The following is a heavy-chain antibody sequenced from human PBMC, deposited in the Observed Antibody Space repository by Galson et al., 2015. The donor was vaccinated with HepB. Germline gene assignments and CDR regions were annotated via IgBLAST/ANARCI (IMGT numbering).Heavy chain of an antibody. D-gene: IGHD6-6*01. Sequence: SVKVSCKASGGTFSSYAISWVRQAPGQGLEWMGGIIPISGTANYAQKFQGRVTITADESTSTAYMELSSLRSEDTAVYYCARESIKNGYFDYWGQGTLVTVSS. CDR2: IIPISGTA. J-gene: IGHJ4*02. CDR1: GGTFSSYA. V-gene: IGHV1-69*13. CDR3: ARESIKNGYFDY.